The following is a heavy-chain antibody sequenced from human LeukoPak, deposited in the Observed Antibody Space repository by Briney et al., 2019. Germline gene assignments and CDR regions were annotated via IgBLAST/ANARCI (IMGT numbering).Heavy chain of an antibody. D-gene: IGHD3-3*01. CDR2: ISSSGSTM. CDR3: ARAPYDFWSGGGMDV. CDR1: GFTFSDYC. J-gene: IGHJ6*02. V-gene: IGHV3-11*01. Sequence: GGSLRLSCAASGFTFSDYCMSWIRQAPGKGLEWVSYISSSGSTMYYADSVKGRFTISRDNAKNSLYLQMSSLRAEDTAVYYCARAPYDFWSGGGMDVWGQGTTDTVSS.